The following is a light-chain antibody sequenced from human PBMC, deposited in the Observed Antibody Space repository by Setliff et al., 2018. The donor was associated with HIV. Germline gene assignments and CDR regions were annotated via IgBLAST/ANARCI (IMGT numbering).Light chain of an antibody. CDR2: EVA. CDR3: CSYTTSNILV. Sequence: QSVLTQPASESGSPGQSITISCTGTSSDIGSYNYVSWYQQHPGKAPKLMMSEVANRPSGVSNRFSGSKSGNTASLTISGLQAEDEAIYYCCSYTTSNILVFGGGTKVTV. CDR1: SSDIGSYNY. J-gene: IGLJ3*02. V-gene: IGLV2-14*01.